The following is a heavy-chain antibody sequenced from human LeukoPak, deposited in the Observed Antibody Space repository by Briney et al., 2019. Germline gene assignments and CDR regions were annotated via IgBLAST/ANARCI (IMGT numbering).Heavy chain of an antibody. CDR2: IRSKAYGGTT. CDR1: GFTVGDYA. D-gene: IGHD1-26*01. J-gene: IGHJ4*02. V-gene: IGHV3-49*04. CDR3: TRDYLNIIVGAPAGGY. Sequence: GGSLRLSCTASGFTVGDYAMSWVRQAPGKGLEWVGFIRSKAYGGTTEYAASVKGRFTISRDDSKSIAYLQMNSLKTEDTAVYYCTRDYLNIIVGAPAGGYWGQGTLVTVSS.